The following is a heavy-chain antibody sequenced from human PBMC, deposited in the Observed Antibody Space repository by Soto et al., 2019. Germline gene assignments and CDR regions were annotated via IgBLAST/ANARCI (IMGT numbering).Heavy chain of an antibody. CDR3: ARRGDYIWGSYRFSRFDP. CDR1: GGSISSSSYY. CDR2: IYYSGST. Sequence: SQTLSLTCTVSGGSISSSSYYWGWIRQPPGKGLEWIGSIYYSGSTYYNPSLKSRVTISVDTSKNQFSLKLSSVTAADTAVYYCARRGDYIWGSYRFSRFDPWGQGTLVTVSS. V-gene: IGHV4-39*01. J-gene: IGHJ5*02. D-gene: IGHD3-16*02.